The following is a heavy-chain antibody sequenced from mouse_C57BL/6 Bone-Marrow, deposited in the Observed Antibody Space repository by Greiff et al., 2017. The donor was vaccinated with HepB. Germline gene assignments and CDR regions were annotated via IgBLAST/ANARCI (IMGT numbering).Heavy chain of an antibody. Sequence: EVKLQESGPGLVKPSQSLSLTCSVTGYSITSGYYWNWIRQFPGNKLEWMGYISYDGSNNYNPSLKNRISITRDTSKNQFFLKLNSVTTEDTATYYCAREWYFDGWGTGTTVTVSS. J-gene: IGHJ1*03. CDR1: GYSITSGYY. V-gene: IGHV3-6*01. CDR2: ISYDGSN. CDR3: AREWYFDG.